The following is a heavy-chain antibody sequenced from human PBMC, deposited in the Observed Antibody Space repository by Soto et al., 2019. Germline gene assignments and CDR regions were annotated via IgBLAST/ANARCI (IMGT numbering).Heavy chain of an antibody. V-gene: IGHV3-30-3*01. CDR3: ARGTIARNYYYGMDV. Sequence: QVQLVESGGGVVQPGRSLRLSCAASGFTFSSYAMHWVRQAPGKGLEWVAVISYDGSNKYYADSVKGRFTISRDNSKNTLYLQMNSLRAEDTAVYYCARGTIARNYYYGMDVWGQGTTFTVSS. CDR2: ISYDGSNK. CDR1: GFTFSSYA. D-gene: IGHD3-9*01. J-gene: IGHJ6*02.